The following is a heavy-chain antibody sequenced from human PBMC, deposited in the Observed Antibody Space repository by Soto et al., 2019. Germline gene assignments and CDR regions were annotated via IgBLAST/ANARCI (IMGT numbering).Heavy chain of an antibody. V-gene: IGHV3-23*01. J-gene: IGHJ4*02. CDR2: ISGSGGST. CDR1: GFSFSSYT. Sequence: EGSLRLSWAASGFSFSSYTMSWVRQALGKGLEWVSAISGSGGSTYYADSVKGRFTISRDNSKNTLYLQMNSLRAEDTAVYYCAKDRDYGFDYWGQGTLVTVSS. CDR3: AKDRDYGFDY. D-gene: IGHD4-17*01.